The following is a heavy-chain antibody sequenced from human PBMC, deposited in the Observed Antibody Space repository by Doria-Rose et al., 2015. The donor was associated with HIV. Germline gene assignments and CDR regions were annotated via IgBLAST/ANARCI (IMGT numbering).Heavy chain of an antibody. V-gene: IGHV2-26*01. Sequence: QVTLKESGPVLVKPTETLTLTCTVSGVSLSSPGMGVSWIRQPPGKALEWLANIFSDDERSYKTSLKSRLTISRGTSKSQLVRTVTDMDPVDTATYYCARIKSSRWYHKYYFDFWGQGTLVIVSA. D-gene: IGHD6-13*01. CDR3: ARIKSSRWYHKYYFDF. CDR2: IFSDDER. J-gene: IGHJ4*02. CDR1: GVSLSSPGMG.